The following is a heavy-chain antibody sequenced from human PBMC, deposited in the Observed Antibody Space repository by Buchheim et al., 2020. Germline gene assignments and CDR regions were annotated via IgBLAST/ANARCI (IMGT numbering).Heavy chain of an antibody. CDR3: ARGVDYYDSSGYYSHYFDY. V-gene: IGHV4-34*01. CDR2: INHSGST. Sequence: QVQLQQWGAGLLKPSETLSLTCAVYGGSFSGYYWSWIRQPPGKGLEWIGEINHSGSTNYNPSLKSRVTISVDTSKNQFSLQLSSVTAADTAVYYCARGVDYYDSSGYYSHYFDYWGQGTL. J-gene: IGHJ4*02. D-gene: IGHD3-22*01. CDR1: GGSFSGYY.